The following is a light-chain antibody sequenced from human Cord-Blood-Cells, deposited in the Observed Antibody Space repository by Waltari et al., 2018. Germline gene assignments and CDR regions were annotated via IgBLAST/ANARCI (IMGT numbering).Light chain of an antibody. CDR2: DAS. J-gene: IGKJ1*01. CDR1: QSISSW. Sequence: DIQMTQSPSTLSASVGDRVTITCRASQSISSWLAWYQRKPGKAPKLLIYDASSLESGVPSRFSGSGSGTEFTLTISSLQPDEFATDYCQQYNSYSWTFGQGTKVEIK. CDR3: QQYNSYSWT. V-gene: IGKV1-5*01.